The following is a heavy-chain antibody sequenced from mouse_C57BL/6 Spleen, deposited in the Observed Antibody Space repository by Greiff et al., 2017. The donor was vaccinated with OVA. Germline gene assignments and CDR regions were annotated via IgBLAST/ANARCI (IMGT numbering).Heavy chain of an antibody. D-gene: IGHD1-1*01. J-gene: IGHJ2*01. CDR1: GYTFTDYE. CDR2: IDPETGGT. Sequence: VQLQQSGAELVRPGASVTLSCKASGYTFTDYEMHWVKQTPVHGLEWIGAIDPETGGTSYNQKFKGKAILTADKSSSTAYMELRSLTSEDSAVYYCTRTPNYYGSYYCDYWGKGTTLTVSS. V-gene: IGHV1-15*01. CDR3: TRTPNYYGSYYCDY.